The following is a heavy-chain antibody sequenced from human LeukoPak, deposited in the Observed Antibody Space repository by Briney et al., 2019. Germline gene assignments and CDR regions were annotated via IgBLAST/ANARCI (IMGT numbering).Heavy chain of an antibody. CDR1: VDSISTYH. Sequence: SETLSLTCTVSVDSISTYHWNWIRKPPGKGLEWIGYMQSTGNSNYNPSLKNRVNIFVDMSKNHFVLKLRSVTAADTAVYYCARDKRHSYGRYFDPWGQGMLVTVSS. V-gene: IGHV4-59*01. CDR2: MQSTGNS. CDR3: ARDKRHSYGRYFDP. D-gene: IGHD5-18*01. J-gene: IGHJ4*02.